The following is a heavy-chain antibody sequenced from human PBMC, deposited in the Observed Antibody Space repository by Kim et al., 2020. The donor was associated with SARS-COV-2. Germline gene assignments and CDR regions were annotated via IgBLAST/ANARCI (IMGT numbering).Heavy chain of an antibody. CDR3: ARATASGLYIDN. CDR2: LSFVGDNK. V-gene: IGHV3-30-3*01. J-gene: IGHJ4*02. Sequence: GGSLRLSCAASGFIFRSYTMHWVRQAPGKGLECVAVLSFVGDNKYYADSVKGRFTISRDNSKNTLFLQMDSLTVEDTAVYYCARATASGLYIDNWGQGTLVTVSS. CDR1: GFIFRSYT. D-gene: IGHD1-1*01.